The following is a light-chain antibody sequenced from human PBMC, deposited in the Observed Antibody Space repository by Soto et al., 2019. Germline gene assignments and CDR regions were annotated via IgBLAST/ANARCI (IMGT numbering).Light chain of an antibody. CDR3: SSYTSSSTQV. CDR1: SSDVGGYNY. J-gene: IGLJ1*01. CDR2: EVS. Sequence: HSVLTQPASVSGSPGQSITISCTGTSSDVGGYNYVSWYQQHPGKAPKLMIYEVSNRPSGVSNRFSGSKSGNTASLTISGLQAEDEADYYCSSYTSSSTQVFGTGTKLTVL. V-gene: IGLV2-14*01.